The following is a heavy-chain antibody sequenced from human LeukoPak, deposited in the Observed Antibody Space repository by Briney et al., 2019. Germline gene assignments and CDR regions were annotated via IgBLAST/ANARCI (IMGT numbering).Heavy chain of an antibody. V-gene: IGHV4-59*08. CDR1: GGYISSYY. CDR3: ARHQLRYFDWLANLSNHDAFDI. D-gene: IGHD3-9*01. J-gene: IGHJ3*02. CDR2: VYYSGST. Sequence: PSETLSLTCTVSGGYISSYYWIWIRQPPGKGLAWVGYVYYSGSTNYNPSLKSRVTISVDTSKNQFSLKLSSVTAADTAVYYCARHQLRYFDWLANLSNHDAFDIWGQGTMVTVSS.